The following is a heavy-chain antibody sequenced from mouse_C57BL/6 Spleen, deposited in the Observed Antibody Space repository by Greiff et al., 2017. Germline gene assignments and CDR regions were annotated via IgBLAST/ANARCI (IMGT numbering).Heavy chain of an antibody. Sequence: VQLQQSGPELVKPGASVKISCKASGYAFSSSWMNWVKQRPGKGLEWIGRIYPGDGDTNYNGKFKGKATLTADKSSSTAYMQLSSLTSEDSAVYFCAKDYCGSTMDYWGQGTSVTVSS. CDR3: AKDYCGSTMDY. J-gene: IGHJ4*01. CDR2: IYPGDGDT. D-gene: IGHD1-1*01. V-gene: IGHV1-82*01. CDR1: GYAFSSSW.